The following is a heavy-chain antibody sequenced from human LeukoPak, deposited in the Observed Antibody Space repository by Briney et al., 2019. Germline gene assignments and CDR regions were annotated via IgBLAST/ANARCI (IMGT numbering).Heavy chain of an antibody. J-gene: IGHJ4*02. V-gene: IGHV1-2*06. CDR1: GYTFTGYY. CDR3: SRESGSYHGHDY. CDR2: IDPYYGAT. Sequence: GGSLRLSCAASGYTFTGYYMHWVRQAPGQGLEWMGRIDPYYGATDYAQKLQGRVTITGDTSINTAYMELSGLKSDDTAVYYCSRESGSYHGHDYWGQGTLVTVSS. D-gene: IGHD1-26*01.